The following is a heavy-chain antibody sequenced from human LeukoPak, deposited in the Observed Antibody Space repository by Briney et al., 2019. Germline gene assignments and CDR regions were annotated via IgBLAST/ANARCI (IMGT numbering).Heavy chain of an antibody. J-gene: IGHJ6*03. CDR3: TRGTTVTPLGLYQYYYCMDV. Sequence: SETLSLTCAVYGGSFSGYYWTWIRQPPGKGLEWIGEINHSGSTNYNSSLKSRVTISVDTPKNQFSLKLRSVTAADTAVYYCTRGTTVTPLGLYQYYYCMDVWGKGTTVTVSS. D-gene: IGHD4-17*01. CDR1: GGSFSGYY. V-gene: IGHV4-34*01. CDR2: INHSGST.